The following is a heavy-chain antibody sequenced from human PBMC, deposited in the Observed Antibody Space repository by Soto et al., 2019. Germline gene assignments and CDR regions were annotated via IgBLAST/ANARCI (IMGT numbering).Heavy chain of an antibody. CDR1: GFTFSDYY. CDR3: ARASLVVPAAIGGGSIDP. D-gene: IGHD2-2*01. J-gene: IGHJ5*02. CDR2: ISSSGSTI. Sequence: QVQLVESGGGLVKPGGSLRLSCAASGFTFSDYYMSWIRQAPGKGLEWDSYISSSGSTIYYADSVKGRFTISRDNAKNSLYLQMHSLRAEDTAVYYCARASLVVPAAIGGGSIDPWGQGTLVTVSS. V-gene: IGHV3-11*01.